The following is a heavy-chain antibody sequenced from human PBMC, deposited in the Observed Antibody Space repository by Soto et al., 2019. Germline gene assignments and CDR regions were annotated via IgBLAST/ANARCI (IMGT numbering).Heavy chain of an antibody. D-gene: IGHD5-12*01. CDR3: AREEGRGYDYVRYFDY. CDR1: GGTFSSYA. V-gene: IGHV1-69*13. Sequence: GASVKVSCKASGGTFSSYAISWVRQAPGQGLEWMGGIIPIFGTANYAQKFQGRVTITADESTSTAYMELSSLRSEDTAVYYCAREEGRGYDYVRYFDYWGRGTLVTVSS. J-gene: IGHJ4*02. CDR2: IIPIFGTA.